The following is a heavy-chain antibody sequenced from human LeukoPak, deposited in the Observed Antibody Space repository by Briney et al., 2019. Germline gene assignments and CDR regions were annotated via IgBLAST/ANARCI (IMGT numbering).Heavy chain of an antibody. CDR1: GYTFRGNY. D-gene: IGHD4-11*01. CDR3: ARDPSSVTLYFFDY. J-gene: IGHJ4*02. CDR2: IDANNGDT. V-gene: IGHV1-2*02. Sequence: ASVKVSCKPSGYTFRGNYIHWVRQAPGQGLEWMGWIDANNGDTKSAQKFQGRVTMSRDTSISTAYMDLSSLSPDDAAVYYCARDPSSVTLYFFDYWGQGTLVTVSS.